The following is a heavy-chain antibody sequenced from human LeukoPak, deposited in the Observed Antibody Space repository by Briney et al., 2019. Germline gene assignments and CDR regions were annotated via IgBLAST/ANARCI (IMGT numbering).Heavy chain of an antibody. Sequence: SQTLSLTCTVSGDSITSGGYYWTWIRQPAGKGLEWLGRIHTSGSANYIPSLKSRVAISLDTSKNQFSLKLSSVTAADTAVYYCVRGRYYYDTSGYVVWLDPWGQGTLVTVSP. D-gene: IGHD3-22*01. CDR1: GDSITSGGYY. J-gene: IGHJ5*02. V-gene: IGHV4-61*02. CDR3: VRGRYYYDTSGYVVWLDP. CDR2: IHTSGSA.